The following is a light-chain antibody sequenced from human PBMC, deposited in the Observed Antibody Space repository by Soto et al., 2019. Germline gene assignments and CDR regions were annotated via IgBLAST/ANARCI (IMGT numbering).Light chain of an antibody. V-gene: IGKV1-9*01. CDR2: AAS. J-gene: IGKJ4*02. Sequence: DIQLTQSPSFLSASVGDRVTITCRASQGISTYLAWYQQKPGKAPKLLISAASTLQTGVPSRFSGSGSGTEFTLTISGLQPEDCATYYCQQLISYPLKFGGGTKVEIK. CDR1: QGISTY. CDR3: QQLISYPLK.